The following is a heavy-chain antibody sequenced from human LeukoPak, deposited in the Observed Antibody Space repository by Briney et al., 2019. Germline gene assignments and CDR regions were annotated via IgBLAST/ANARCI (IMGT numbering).Heavy chain of an antibody. CDR2: IYSGGST. J-gene: IGHJ4*02. CDR1: GFTVSSNY. Sequence: GRSLRLSCAASGFTVSSNYMSWVRQAPGKGLEWVSVIYSGGSTYYADSVKGRFTISRDNSKNTLYLQMNSLRAEDTAVYYCARIGLEVPAANYWGQGTLVTVSS. V-gene: IGHV3-53*01. CDR3: ARIGLEVPAANY. D-gene: IGHD2-2*01.